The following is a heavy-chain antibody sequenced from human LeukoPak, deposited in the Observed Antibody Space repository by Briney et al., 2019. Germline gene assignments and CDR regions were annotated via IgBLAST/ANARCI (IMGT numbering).Heavy chain of an antibody. CDR3: AREGPRGAGDAFDI. V-gene: IGHV4-59*11. Sequence: SETLSLTCSVSGASISSHYWSWIRQPPGKGLEWMGYIYYSVRTNYNPSLKSRVTISVDMPNNQFSLKLSSVTAADTAVYYCAREGPRGAGDAFDIWGQGTMVTVSS. J-gene: IGHJ3*02. CDR1: GASISSHY. D-gene: IGHD6-19*01. CDR2: IYYSVRT.